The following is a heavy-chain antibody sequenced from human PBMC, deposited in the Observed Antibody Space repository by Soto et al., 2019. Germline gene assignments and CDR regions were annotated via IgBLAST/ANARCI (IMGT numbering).Heavy chain of an antibody. CDR3: AAGVTYDGNFDI. D-gene: IGHD5-12*01. Sequence: QMQLVQSGPEVKKPGTSVKDSCKASGFTFTSSAMQWVQQARGQRLERIGWIVVGSGNTNYAQKFQERVSITRDMSTPTAYMELSSLRSEDTAVYYCAAGVTYDGNFDIWGQGTMVTVSS. CDR2: IVVGSGNT. V-gene: IGHV1-58*02. J-gene: IGHJ3*02. CDR1: GFTFTSSA.